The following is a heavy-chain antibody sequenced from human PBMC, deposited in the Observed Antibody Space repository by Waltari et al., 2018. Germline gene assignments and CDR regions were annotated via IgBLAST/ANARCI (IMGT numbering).Heavy chain of an antibody. Sequence: QVQLVQSGAELKKPGASVKVSCRASGYTFTDNYMFWVRQAPGQGLEVLGWIDPNSGDTTYAKIFKGRVTVTRDTSISTTYMELTTLTSGDTAVYYCARGQFEFNWEWYFDLWGRGTLVSVSS. CDR1: GYTFTDNY. CDR3: ARGQFEFNWEWYFDL. V-gene: IGHV1-2*02. D-gene: IGHD7-27*01. J-gene: IGHJ2*01. CDR2: IDPNSGDT.